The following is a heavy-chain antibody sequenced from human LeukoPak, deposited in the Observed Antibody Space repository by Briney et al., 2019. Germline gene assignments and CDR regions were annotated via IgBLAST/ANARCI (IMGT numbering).Heavy chain of an antibody. CDR3: AGDYRGSLDY. CDR2: INHSGST. D-gene: IGHD4-11*01. Sequence: SETLSLTCAVYGGSFSGYYWSWIRQPPGKGLEWIGEINHSGSTNSNPSLKSRVTISVDTSKNQFSLKLTSVTAADTAVYYCAGDYRGSLDYWGQGTLVTVSS. CDR1: GGSFSGYY. J-gene: IGHJ4*02. V-gene: IGHV4-34*01.